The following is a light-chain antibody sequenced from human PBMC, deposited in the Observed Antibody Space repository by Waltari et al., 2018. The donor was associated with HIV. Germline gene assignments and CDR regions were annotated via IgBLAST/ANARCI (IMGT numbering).Light chain of an antibody. CDR3: QSYDSSLSVV. J-gene: IGLJ2*01. Sequence: QSVLTQPPSVSGAPGQRVTISRTGSSSNIGAGYDGPWYQQRPGTAPKLLIYGNSNRPSGVPDRFSGSKSGTSASLAITGLQAEDEADYYCQSYDSSLSVVFGGGTKLTVL. CDR2: GNS. V-gene: IGLV1-40*01. CDR1: SSNIGAGYD.